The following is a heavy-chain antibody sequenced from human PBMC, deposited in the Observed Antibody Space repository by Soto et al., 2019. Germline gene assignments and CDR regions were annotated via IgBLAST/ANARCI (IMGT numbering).Heavy chain of an antibody. J-gene: IGHJ4*02. CDR2: LVVGSGNT. CDR1: GFMFTRSA. D-gene: IGHD3-3*01. V-gene: IGHV1-58*01. Sequence: SVKVSCKTSGFMFTRSAVQWVRQARGQRLEWIGWLVVGSGNTHYAQHFQERVTLTRDMSTGTAYMELSSLRSEDTAVYYCAAVPVLRFLKWLPAYFDYWGQGTLVTVSS. CDR3: AAVPVLRFLKWLPAYFDY.